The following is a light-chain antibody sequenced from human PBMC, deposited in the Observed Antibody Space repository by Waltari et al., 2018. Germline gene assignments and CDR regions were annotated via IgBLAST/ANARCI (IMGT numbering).Light chain of an antibody. CDR3: NSYAGNNKLV. Sequence: QSALTQPPSASGSPGQSVTISCTGPSSDVGNYNSVSWYQLHPGKAPRLLIFDATKRPSGVPDRFSGCKSGNTAALTVSGLQAEDEADYYCNSYAGNNKLVFGGGTKLTVL. CDR1: SSDVGNYNS. CDR2: DAT. J-gene: IGLJ3*02. V-gene: IGLV2-8*01.